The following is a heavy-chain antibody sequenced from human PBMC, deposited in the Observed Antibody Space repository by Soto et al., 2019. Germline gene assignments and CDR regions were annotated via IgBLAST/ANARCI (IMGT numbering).Heavy chain of an antibody. CDR2: MFYTGTT. Sequence: PSETLSLTCTVSGGSISSYYWSWIRQAPGKGLEWIGTMFYTGTTHYSPSLRSRVTLSVDTSKNQFFLQMRSVTAADTAVYFCARHVYYSSSDQFVFDYWGQGTLVTVSS. J-gene: IGHJ4*02. CDR3: ARHVYYSSSDQFVFDY. V-gene: IGHV4-59*08. D-gene: IGHD4-4*01. CDR1: GGSISSYY.